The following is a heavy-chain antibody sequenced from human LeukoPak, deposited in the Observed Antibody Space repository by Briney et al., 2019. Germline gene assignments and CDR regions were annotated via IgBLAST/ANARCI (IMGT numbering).Heavy chain of an antibody. V-gene: IGHV3-66*01. CDR3: ARDILTGYYSFDY. CDR2: IYSGGTT. CDR1: GFTVSSNY. J-gene: IGHJ4*02. Sequence: GGSLRLSCVASGFTVSSNYMSWVRQAPGKGLEWVSVIYSGGTTYYADSVRVRFTISRDNSKNTLYLQMNNLRAEDTAVYYCARDILTGYYSFDYWGQGTLVTVSS. D-gene: IGHD3-9*01.